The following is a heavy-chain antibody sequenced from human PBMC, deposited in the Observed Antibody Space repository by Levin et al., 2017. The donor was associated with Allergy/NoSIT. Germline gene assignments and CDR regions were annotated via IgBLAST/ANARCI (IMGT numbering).Heavy chain of an antibody. CDR2: ISGSGGSL. CDR3: AKDMVRGVITKYFDY. J-gene: IGHJ4*02. Sequence: PPGGSLRLSCAASGFTFSSYAMSWVRQAPGKGLEWVSAISGSGGSLYYADSVKGRFTISRDNSKNTLYLQMNSLRAEDTAVYYCAKDMVRGVITKYFDYWGQGTLVTVSS. D-gene: IGHD3-10*01. V-gene: IGHV3-23*01. CDR1: GFTFSSYA.